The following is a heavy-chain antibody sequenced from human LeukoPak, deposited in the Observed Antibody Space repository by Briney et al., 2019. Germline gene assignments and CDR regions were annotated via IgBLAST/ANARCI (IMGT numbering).Heavy chain of an antibody. CDR1: GYTFTSYG. D-gene: IGHD3-10*01. CDR3: ARELRITMVRGVIIKGRSFDY. J-gene: IGHJ4*02. Sequence: ASVKVSCKASGYTFTSYGISWVRQAPGQGLEWMGWISAYNGNTNYAQKLQGRVTMTTDTSTSTAYMELRSLGSDDTAVYYCARELRITMVRGVIIKGRSFDYWGQGTLVTVSP. V-gene: IGHV1-18*01. CDR2: ISAYNGNT.